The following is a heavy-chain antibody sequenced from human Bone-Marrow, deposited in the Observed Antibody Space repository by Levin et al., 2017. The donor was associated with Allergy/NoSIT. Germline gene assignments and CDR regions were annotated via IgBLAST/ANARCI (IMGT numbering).Heavy chain of an antibody. CDR1: GFTFSSSA. D-gene: IGHD6-25*01. Sequence: GGSLRLSCAASGFTFSSSAMDWVRLAPGEGLQWVSAIRPSGDTTYYAESVKGRFTISRDNSRNTVYLQMNHLRVEDTAKYYCAKETGGSGCYTVDYWGRGTLVTVS. J-gene: IGHJ4*02. CDR3: AKETGGSGCYTVDY. V-gene: IGHV3-23*01. CDR2: IRPSGDTT.